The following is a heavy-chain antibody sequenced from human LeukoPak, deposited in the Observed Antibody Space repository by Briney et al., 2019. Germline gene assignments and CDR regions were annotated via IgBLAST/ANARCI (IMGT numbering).Heavy chain of an antibody. CDR2: ILSTGGSI. CDR3: ARAPLYAFDI. CDR1: GFTFSNYG. V-gene: IGHV3-48*04. J-gene: IGHJ3*02. D-gene: IGHD2-8*01. Sequence: PGGSLRLSCAASGFTFSNYGMNWVRQAPGKGLECISYILSTGGSIYYADSVKGRFTISRDNAKNSLYLQMNSLRAEDTAVYYCARAPLYAFDIWGQGTMVTVSS.